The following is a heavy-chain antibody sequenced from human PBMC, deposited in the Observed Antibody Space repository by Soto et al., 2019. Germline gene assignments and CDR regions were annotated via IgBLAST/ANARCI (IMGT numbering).Heavy chain of an antibody. CDR2: IYPGDSDT. D-gene: IGHD3-10*01. CDR3: AGGGVRGVITRTRDYYGMDV. Sequence: PGESLKISCKGSGYIFTDHCIVWVRQMPGKGLECMGIIYPGDSDTRYSPSFQGQVTISADKSISTAYLQWSSLKASDTAMYYCAGGGVRGVITRTRDYYGMDVWGQGTTVTVSS. V-gene: IGHV5-51*01. CDR1: GYIFTDHC. J-gene: IGHJ6*02.